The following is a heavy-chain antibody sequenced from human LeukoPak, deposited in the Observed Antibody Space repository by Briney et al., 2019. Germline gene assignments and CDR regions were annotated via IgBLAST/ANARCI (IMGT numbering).Heavy chain of an antibody. CDR2: IKEAGSEK. Sequence: GGSLRLSCAASGFTFSNYWMSWVRQDPGKGLEFMANIKEAGSEKYYVDSVKGRFTISRDNDKNLVHLQMNSLRAEDTAVYYCARDEGASSSYSMDVWGQGTTVTVSS. V-gene: IGHV3-7*01. CDR3: ARDEGASSSYSMDV. D-gene: IGHD6-13*01. CDR1: GFTFSNYW. J-gene: IGHJ6*02.